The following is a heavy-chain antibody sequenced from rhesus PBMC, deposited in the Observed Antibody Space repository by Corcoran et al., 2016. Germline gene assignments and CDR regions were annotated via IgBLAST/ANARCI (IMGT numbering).Heavy chain of an antibody. CDR3: AKWNYGLDS. CDR2: INRGGDNT. Sequence: EVQLVESGGGLAKPGGSLRLSCAASGFTFSSSCMYWVRQDPGKGLEWDSAINRGGDNTYYADSVKGRFTISRDNSKNTLSLQMNSLRAEDTAVYYCAKWNYGLDSWGQGVVVTVSP. CDR1: GFTFSSSC. V-gene: IGHV3S25*01. J-gene: IGHJ6*01.